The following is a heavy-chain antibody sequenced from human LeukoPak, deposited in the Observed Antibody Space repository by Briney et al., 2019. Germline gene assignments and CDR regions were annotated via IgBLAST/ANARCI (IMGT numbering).Heavy chain of an antibody. CDR2: IYCSGST. D-gene: IGHD3-16*02. Sequence: SETLSLTCTVSCGSISSYYWSWIRQPPGKGLEWIGYIYCSGSTNYNPSLKSRVTISVDTSKNQFSLKLSSVTAADTAVYYCARDREGITFGAVIVNNWFDPWGQGTLVTVSS. J-gene: IGHJ5*02. V-gene: IGHV4-59*01. CDR1: CGSISSYY. CDR3: ARDREGITFGAVIVNNWFDP.